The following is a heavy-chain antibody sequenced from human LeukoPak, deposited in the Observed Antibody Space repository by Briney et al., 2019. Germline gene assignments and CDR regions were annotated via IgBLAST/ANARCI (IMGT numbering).Heavy chain of an antibody. J-gene: IGHJ4*02. CDR2: ISYDGSNK. CDR1: GFTFSSYG. Sequence: GGSLRLSCAASGFTFSSYGMHWVRQAPGKGLEWVAVISYDGSNKYYADSVKGRFTISRDNSKNTLYLQMNSLRAEDTAVYYCATHGVVVPKVFDYWGQGTLVTVSS. V-gene: IGHV3-30*03. CDR3: ATHGVVVPKVFDY. D-gene: IGHD2-2*01.